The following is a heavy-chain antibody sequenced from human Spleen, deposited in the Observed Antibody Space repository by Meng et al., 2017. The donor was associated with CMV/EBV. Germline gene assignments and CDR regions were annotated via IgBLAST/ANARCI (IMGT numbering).Heavy chain of an antibody. Sequence: GESLKISCAASGFTFSSYEMNWVRQAPGKGLEWVAVISYDGSNKYYADSVKGRFTISRDNSKNTLYLQMNSLRAEDTAVYYCARDRQLADAFDIWGQGTMVTVSS. CDR2: ISYDGSNK. CDR1: GFTFSSYE. V-gene: IGHV3-30-3*01. J-gene: IGHJ3*02. D-gene: IGHD1-1*01. CDR3: ARDRQLADAFDI.